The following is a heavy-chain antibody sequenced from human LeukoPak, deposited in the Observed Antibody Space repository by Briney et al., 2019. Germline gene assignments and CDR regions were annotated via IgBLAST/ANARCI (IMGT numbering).Heavy chain of an antibody. CDR1: GGSISSGSYY. J-gene: IGHJ6*03. CDR2: IYTSGST. D-gene: IGHD3-10*01. Sequence: PSQTLSLTCTVSGGSISSGSYYWSWIGQPTGKGLEWIGRIYTSGSTNYNPSLQCRVTIYVDPSKNQFSLKLSSVTAADTAVYYCARDSFRLWFGELLYYMDVWGKGTTVTVSS. V-gene: IGHV4-61*02. CDR3: ARDSFRLWFGELLYYMDV.